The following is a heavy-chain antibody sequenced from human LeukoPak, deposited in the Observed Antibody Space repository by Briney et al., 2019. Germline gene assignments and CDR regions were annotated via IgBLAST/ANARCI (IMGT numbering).Heavy chain of an antibody. Sequence: GGSLRLSCAASGFTFSSYWMHWARQAPGKGLVWVSRINSDGSSTSYADSVKGRFTISRDNSKNTLYLQMNSLRAEDTALYYCAKDPRITKNYYYYYYMDVWGKGTTVTVSS. V-gene: IGHV3-74*01. J-gene: IGHJ6*03. CDR2: INSDGSST. CDR3: AKDPRITKNYYYYYYMDV. CDR1: GFTFSSYW. D-gene: IGHD3-3*01.